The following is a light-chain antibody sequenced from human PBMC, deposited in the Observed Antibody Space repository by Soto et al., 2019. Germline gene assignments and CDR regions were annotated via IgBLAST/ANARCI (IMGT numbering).Light chain of an antibody. J-gene: IGLJ2*01. CDR3: SSFAGGGNPVL. CDR2: EVT. Sequence: QSALTQPPSASGSRGQSVTISCTGTSSDVGGYNYVSWHQQHPGKAPEVMIYEVTKRPPGVPDRFSGSKSGNTASLTVSGLQAEDEADYYCSSFAGGGNPVLLGGGTQLTVL. V-gene: IGLV2-8*01. CDR1: SSDVGGYNY.